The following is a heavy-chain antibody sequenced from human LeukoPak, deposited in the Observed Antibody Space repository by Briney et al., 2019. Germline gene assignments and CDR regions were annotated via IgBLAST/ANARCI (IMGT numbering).Heavy chain of an antibody. Sequence: GESLEISCKGSGYSFTSYWIGWVRQMPGKGLEWMGIIYPGDSDTRYSPSFQGQVTISADKSISTAYLQWSSLKASDTAMYYCARSEVGYCSSTSCSLFDYWGQGTLVTVSS. CDR1: GYSFTSYW. CDR2: IYPGDSDT. CDR3: ARSEVGYCSSTSCSLFDY. J-gene: IGHJ4*02. D-gene: IGHD2-2*01. V-gene: IGHV5-51*01.